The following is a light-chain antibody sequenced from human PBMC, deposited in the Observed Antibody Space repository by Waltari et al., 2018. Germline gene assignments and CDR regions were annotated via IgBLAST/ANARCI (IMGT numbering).Light chain of an antibody. CDR2: GGS. V-gene: IGKV2-28*01. CDR1: QGLLDNNGYNY. J-gene: IGKJ5*01. Sequence: DIVMTQSPASLTVTPGESASISCRSSQGLLDNNGYNYLDWYVQKPGQSPQILIYGGSHRASGVPDRFSGSGSGTDFTLKISRVEAEDAGVYYCMEALQGGTFGQGTRLEI. CDR3: MEALQGGT.